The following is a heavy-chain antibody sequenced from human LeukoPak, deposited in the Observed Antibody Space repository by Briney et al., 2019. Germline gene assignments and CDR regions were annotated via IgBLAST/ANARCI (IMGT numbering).Heavy chain of an antibody. CDR1: GFTFSSYA. Sequence: GGSLRLSCAASGFTFSSYAMSWVRQAPGKGLERVANIKKDGGETYYMESVKGRFTISRDNARNSLYLQMDSLTVEDTAVYYCARDMGWQQFDQWGQGTLVTVSS. J-gene: IGHJ4*02. CDR2: IKKDGGET. V-gene: IGHV3-7*01. CDR3: ARDMGWQQFDQ. D-gene: IGHD5-24*01.